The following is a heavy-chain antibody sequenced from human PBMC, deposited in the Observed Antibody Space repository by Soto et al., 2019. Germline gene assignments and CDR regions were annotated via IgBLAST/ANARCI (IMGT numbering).Heavy chain of an antibody. V-gene: IGHV4-59*01. CDR2: IYYSGST. Sequence: QVQLQESGPGLVKPSETLSLTCTVSGGSISSYYWSWIRQPPGKGLEWIGYIYYSGSTNYNPSLKSRVTISVDTSKNQCSLKLSSVTAADTAVYYCARAGDYHAVGEYYFDYWGQGTLVTVSS. D-gene: IGHD4-17*01. CDR3: ARAGDYHAVGEYYFDY. J-gene: IGHJ4*02. CDR1: GGSISSYY.